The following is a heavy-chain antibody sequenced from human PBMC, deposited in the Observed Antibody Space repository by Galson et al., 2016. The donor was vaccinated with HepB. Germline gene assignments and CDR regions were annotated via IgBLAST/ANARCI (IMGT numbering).Heavy chain of an antibody. CDR3: ARRAYSSGYVDY. J-gene: IGHJ4*02. CDR2: ITWNRDST. V-gene: IGHV3-20*04. D-gene: IGHD6-19*01. CDR1: GLTLDDYG. Sequence: SLRLSCASSGLTLDDYGMTWFRQAPGTGLAWVAGITWNRDSTGSAESVKGRFTISRHNAKNSLYVQMNSMRAEDTAFYYCARRAYSSGYVDYWGQGILVTVSS.